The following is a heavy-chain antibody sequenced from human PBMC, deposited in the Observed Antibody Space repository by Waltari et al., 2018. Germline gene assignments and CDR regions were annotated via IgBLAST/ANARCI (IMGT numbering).Heavy chain of an antibody. V-gene: IGHV3-23*01. CDR2: ISGSGGST. Sequence: QLLESGGGLVQPGGSLRLSCAASGFTFSSYAMSWVRQAPGKGLEWVSAISGSGGSTYYADSVKGRFTISRDNSKNTLYLQMNSLRAEDTAVYYCAKNDAIVVVVAAYGMDVWGQGTTVTVSS. CDR1: GFTFSSYA. J-gene: IGHJ6*02. D-gene: IGHD2-15*01. CDR3: AKNDAIVVVVAAYGMDV.